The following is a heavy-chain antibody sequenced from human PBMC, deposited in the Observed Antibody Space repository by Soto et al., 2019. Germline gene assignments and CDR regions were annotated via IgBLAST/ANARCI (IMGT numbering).Heavy chain of an antibody. CDR1: GGPISSSSYY. D-gene: IGHD3-3*01. CDR3: ARLAGSDYDFWSGYYDGRGYFDY. Sequence: PSETLSLTCTVSGGPISSSSYYWGWIRQPPGKGLEWIGSIYYSGSTYYNPSLKSRVTISVDTSKNQFSLKLSSVTAADTAVYYCARLAGSDYDFWSGYYDGRGYFDYWGQGTLVTVSS. V-gene: IGHV4-39*01. CDR2: IYYSGST. J-gene: IGHJ4*02.